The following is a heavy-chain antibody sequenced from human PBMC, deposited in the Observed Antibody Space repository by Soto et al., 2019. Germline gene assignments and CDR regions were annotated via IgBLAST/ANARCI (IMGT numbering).Heavy chain of an antibody. V-gene: IGHV4-30-4*01. Sequence: SETLSLTCSVSGGSIDSTNYYWTWIRQLPGKGPEWVGYIYYTGNNFYNPALKSRVAMSVDPSTNQFSLKLASVTDADTAVYFCAREPKQNYDSSPWNGGFDSWGPGTLVTVSS. CDR2: IYYTGNN. CDR1: GGSIDSTNYY. D-gene: IGHD3-22*01. J-gene: IGHJ4*02. CDR3: AREPKQNYDSSPWNGGFDS.